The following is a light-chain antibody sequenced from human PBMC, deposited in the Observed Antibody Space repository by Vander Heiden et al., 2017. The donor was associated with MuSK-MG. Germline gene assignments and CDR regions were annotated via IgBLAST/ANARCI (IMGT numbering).Light chain of an antibody. Sequence: DIQMTQSPSSLSASVGDRVTITCQASQDISNSLNWYQQKPGKAPKLLIYDASNLKTGVPSRFSASGSGTDFSFTISSLQPDDLATYFCQQDARLPPTFGQGTKLEIK. CDR3: QQDARLPPT. J-gene: IGKJ2*01. CDR1: QDISNS. CDR2: DAS. V-gene: IGKV1-33*01.